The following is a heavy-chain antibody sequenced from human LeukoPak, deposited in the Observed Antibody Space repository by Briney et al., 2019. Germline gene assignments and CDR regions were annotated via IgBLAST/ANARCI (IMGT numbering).Heavy chain of an antibody. D-gene: IGHD6-13*01. J-gene: IGHJ4*02. CDR3: ASRIAAGFDY. CDR2: INHSGST. CDR1: GGSFSGYY. V-gene: IGHV4-34*01. Sequence: PSETLSLTCAVYGGSFSGYYWSWIRQPPGKGLEWIGEINHSGSTNYNPSLKSRVTISVDTSKNQSSLKLSSVTAADTAVYYCASRIAAGFDYWGQGTLVTVSS.